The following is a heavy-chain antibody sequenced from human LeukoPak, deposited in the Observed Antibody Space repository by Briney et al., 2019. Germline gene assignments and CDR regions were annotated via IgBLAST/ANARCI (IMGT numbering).Heavy chain of an antibody. CDR2: INPNSGGT. V-gene: IGHV1-2*02. Sequence: ASVKVSCKASGYTFTGYFIHWVRQAPGQGLEWMGWINPNSGGTNYAQKFQGRVTMTRDTSISTAYMELSRLRSDDTAVYYCAISDYGGKSPPLDYWGQGTLATVSS. CDR1: GYTFTGYF. J-gene: IGHJ4*02. CDR3: AISDYGGKSPPLDY. D-gene: IGHD4-23*01.